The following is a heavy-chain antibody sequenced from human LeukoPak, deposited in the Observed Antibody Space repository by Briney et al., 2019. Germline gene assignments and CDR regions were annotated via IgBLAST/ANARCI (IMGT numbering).Heavy chain of an antibody. J-gene: IGHJ3*02. CDR1: GYTFTGYY. CDR3: ARHRQGYAWWGDAFDI. V-gene: IGHV1-69*06. Sequence: SVKVSCKASGYTFTGYYMHWVRQAPGQGLEWMGGIIPIFGTANYAQKFQGRVTITADKSTSTAYMELSSLRSEDTAVYYCARHRQGYAWWGDAFDIWGQGTMVTVSS. CDR2: IIPIFGTA. D-gene: IGHD2-8*02.